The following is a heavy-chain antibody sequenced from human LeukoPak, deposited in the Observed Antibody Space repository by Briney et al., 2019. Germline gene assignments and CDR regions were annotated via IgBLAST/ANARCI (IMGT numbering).Heavy chain of an antibody. CDR3: ARGPLMDV. CDR2: ISTGSSFI. Sequence: PGGSLRLSCAASGFTFNSYNMNWVRQTPGKGLEWVSYISTGSSFIYYAGSVKGRFTISRDNAKSSLFLQMNSLRAEDTAVYYCARGPLMDVWGQGTTVTVSS. V-gene: IGHV3-21*01. J-gene: IGHJ6*02. CDR1: GFTFNSYN.